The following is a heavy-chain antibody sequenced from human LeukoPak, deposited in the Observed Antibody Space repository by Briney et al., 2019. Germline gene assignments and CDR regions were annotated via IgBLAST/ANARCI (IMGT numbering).Heavy chain of an antibody. CDR2: IYYSGST. J-gene: IGHJ4*02. CDR3: ARVVVAATGIIDY. CDR1: GGSISSYY. Sequence: PSETLSLTCTVSGGSISSYYWSWIRQPPGKGLEWIGYIYYSGSTNYNPSLKSRVTISVDTSKNQFSLKLSSVTAADTAVYYCARVVVAATGIIDYWGQGTLVTVSS. D-gene: IGHD2-15*01. V-gene: IGHV4-59*01.